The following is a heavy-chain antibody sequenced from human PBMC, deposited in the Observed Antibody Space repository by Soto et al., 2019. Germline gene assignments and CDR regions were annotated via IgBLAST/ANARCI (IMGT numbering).Heavy chain of an antibody. CDR3: ARGIYDFWSGYYTGYYYYGMDV. CDR1: GFTFSSYG. V-gene: IGHV3-33*01. CDR2: IWYDGSNK. J-gene: IGHJ6*02. D-gene: IGHD3-3*01. Sequence: QVQLVESGGGVVQPGRSLRLSCAASGFTFSSYGMHWVRQAPGKGLEWVAVIWYDGSNKYYADSVKGRFTISRDNSKNTLYLQMNSLRAEDTAVYYCARGIYDFWSGYYTGYYYYGMDVWGQGTTVTVSS.